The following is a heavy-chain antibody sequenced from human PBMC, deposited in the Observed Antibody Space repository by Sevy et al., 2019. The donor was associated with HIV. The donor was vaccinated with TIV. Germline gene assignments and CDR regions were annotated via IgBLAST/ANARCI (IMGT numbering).Heavy chain of an antibody. J-gene: IGHJ5*02. CDR2: IYYSGGT. CDR3: ARGNSGRYGWFDP. CDR1: GGSISNYY. Sequence: SETLSLTCTVSGGSISNYYWNWIRQPPGKGLEWIGYIYYSGGTNYNPSLRSRVTMSADTSKNQFSLKLSFVTAADTAMYYCARGNSGRYGWFDPWGQGTLVTVSS. V-gene: IGHV4-59*01. D-gene: IGHD1-26*01.